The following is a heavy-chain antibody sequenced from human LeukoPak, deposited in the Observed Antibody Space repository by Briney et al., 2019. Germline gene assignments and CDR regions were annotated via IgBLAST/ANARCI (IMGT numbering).Heavy chain of an antibody. CDR2: INPNSGGT. Sequence: ASVKVSCKASGYTFTGSYMHWVRQAPGQGLEWMRWINPNSGGTNYAQKFQGRVTMTRDTSISTAYMELSRLRSDDTAVYYCARDRDDSSGYYRETLFDYWGQGTLVTVSS. J-gene: IGHJ4*02. D-gene: IGHD3-22*01. CDR1: GYTFTGSY. CDR3: ARDRDDSSGYYRETLFDY. V-gene: IGHV1-2*02.